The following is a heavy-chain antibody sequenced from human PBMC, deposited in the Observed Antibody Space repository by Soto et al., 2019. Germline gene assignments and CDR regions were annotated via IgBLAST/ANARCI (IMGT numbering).Heavy chain of an antibody. CDR3: GRVSSGSDAFVF. D-gene: IGHD3-22*01. CDR1: GYNFISYT. V-gene: IGHV1-3*01. CDR2: IDAGNAKT. J-gene: IGHJ3*01. Sequence: ASVKVSCKASGYNFISYTIHWVRQAPGQRLEWMVWIDAGNAKTKYSQKFLGRVTITRDTSASTTYMELCSLRFEDTAMYYCGRVSSGSDAFVFWGRRTLGTCSS.